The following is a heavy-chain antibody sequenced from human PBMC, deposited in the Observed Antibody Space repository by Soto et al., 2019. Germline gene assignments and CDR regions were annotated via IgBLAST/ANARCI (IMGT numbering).Heavy chain of an antibody. D-gene: IGHD1-26*01. CDR1: VFTFSNFA. CDR3: AAPRSIGEHHPGFIS. J-gene: IGHJ5*02. V-gene: IGHV3-30*14. CDR2: ITYDGCGT. Sequence: VQLVESGGGVVQPGRSLRLSCAASVFTFSNFAMHWVRQAPGKGLEWVAFITYDGCGTYYADSVKGRFTISRDNSTNTLYLQKKSMRAEDTAVDYCAAPRSIGEHHPGFISWGQGTLVTVSS.